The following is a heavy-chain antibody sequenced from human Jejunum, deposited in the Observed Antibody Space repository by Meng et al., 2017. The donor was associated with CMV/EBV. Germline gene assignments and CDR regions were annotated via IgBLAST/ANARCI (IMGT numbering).Heavy chain of an antibody. J-gene: IGHJ4*02. CDR2: IDRSGNT. CDR3: VRSGDSGQFDS. Sequence: WPVSGDSISGTTYYWGWIRQPPGKGPEWIGSIDRSGNTYYKPSLKSRVTISVDTSKNQFSLNLNSMTAADTARFYCVRSGDSGQFDSWGQGTLVTVSS. D-gene: IGHD6-19*01. V-gene: IGHV4-39*07. CDR1: GDSISGTTYY.